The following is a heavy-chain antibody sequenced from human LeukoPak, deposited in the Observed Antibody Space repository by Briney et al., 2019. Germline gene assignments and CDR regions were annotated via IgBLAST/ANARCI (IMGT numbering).Heavy chain of an antibody. J-gene: IGHJ4*02. CDR3: ARGPGSRGIFDY. V-gene: IGHV3-53*01. CDR1: GFIVSSVY. CDR2: IYSTGDT. Sequence: GGSLRLSCAASGFIVSSVYMSWVRQSPGKGLECVSIIYSTGDTYYADSVKGRFTISRDVSKNTLYLQMNSLRAEDTAVYYCARGPGSRGIFDYWGQGTLVTVSS. D-gene: IGHD3-10*01.